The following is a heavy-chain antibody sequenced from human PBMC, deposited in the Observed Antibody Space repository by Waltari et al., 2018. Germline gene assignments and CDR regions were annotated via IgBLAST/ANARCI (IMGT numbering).Heavy chain of an antibody. D-gene: IGHD1-26*01. V-gene: IGHV3-73*02. CDR3: TRHETVGATNYYYYYMDV. Sequence: EVQLVESGGGLVQPGGSLKLSCAASGFAFSASAMHWVRQASGKGLEVGWRIKGKANSYANAYAWSVTGRFTISRDDSKNTAYLQMNSLKTEDTAVYYCTRHETVGATNYYYYYMDVWGKGTTVTVSS. CDR1: GFAFSASA. J-gene: IGHJ6*03. CDR2: IKGKANSYAN.